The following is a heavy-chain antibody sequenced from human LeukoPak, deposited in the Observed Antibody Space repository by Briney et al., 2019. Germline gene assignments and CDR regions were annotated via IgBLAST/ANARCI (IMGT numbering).Heavy chain of an antibody. Sequence: GASVKVSCKASGYTFTSYGISWVRQAPGQGLEWMGWISAYNGNKNYAQKLQGRVTMTTDTSTSTAYMELRSLRSDDTAVYYCARASEYCSSTSCYGGDYYYYGMDVWGQGTTVTVSS. V-gene: IGHV1-18*01. D-gene: IGHD2-2*01. CDR3: ARASEYCSSTSCYGGDYYYYGMDV. J-gene: IGHJ6*02. CDR2: ISAYNGNK. CDR1: GYTFTSYG.